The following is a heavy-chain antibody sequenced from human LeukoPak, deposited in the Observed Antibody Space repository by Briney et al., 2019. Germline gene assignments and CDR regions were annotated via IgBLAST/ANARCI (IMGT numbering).Heavy chain of an antibody. CDR3: ARLGPMVRGANSYYFDY. Sequence: SETLSLTCTVSGDSISLYYWSWIRQPPGKGLEWIGYIYYSGSTDCNPSLKSRVTISVDTSKNQFSLKLSSVTAADTAVYYCARLGPMVRGANSYYFDYWGQGTLVTVSS. V-gene: IGHV4-59*01. J-gene: IGHJ4*02. CDR1: GDSISLYY. CDR2: IYYSGST. D-gene: IGHD3-10*01.